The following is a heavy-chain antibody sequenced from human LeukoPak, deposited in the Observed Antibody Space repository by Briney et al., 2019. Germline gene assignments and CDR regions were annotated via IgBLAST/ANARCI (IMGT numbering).Heavy chain of an antibody. CDR1: GGSISSYY. CDR3: ARAHPQYYYYGMDV. V-gene: IGHV4-59*01. Sequence: SETLSLTCTVSGGSISSYYWSWIRQPPGKGLEWIGYIYCSGSTNYNPSLKSRVTISVDTSKNQFSLKLSSVTAADTAVYYCARAHPQYYYYGMDVWGQGTTVTVSS. CDR2: IYCSGST. J-gene: IGHJ6*02.